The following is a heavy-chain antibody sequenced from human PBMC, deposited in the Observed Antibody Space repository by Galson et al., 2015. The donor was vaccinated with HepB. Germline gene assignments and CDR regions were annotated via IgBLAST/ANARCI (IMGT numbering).Heavy chain of an antibody. CDR1: GFSFGRYA. V-gene: IGHV3-30*18. CDR2: ITYAGGSK. Sequence: SLRLSCAASGFSFGRYAMSWVRQAPGKGLEWVADITYAGGSKYYADSVKGRFTISRDNSKNTLYLQMNSLRAEDTAVYYCAKGYYDFWGGPAGVLFFYYVAVSGRATGGTAAS. J-gene: IGHJ6*03. CDR3: AKGYYDFWGGPAGVLFFYYVAV. D-gene: IGHD3-3*01.